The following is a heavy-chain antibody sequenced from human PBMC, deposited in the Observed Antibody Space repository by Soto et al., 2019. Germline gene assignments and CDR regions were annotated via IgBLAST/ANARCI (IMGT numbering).Heavy chain of an antibody. D-gene: IGHD2-15*01. CDR1: GFTFKNAW. Sequence: EVQLVEFGGGLVKPGVSLRLSCSASGFTFKNAWFNWVRQSTGQGLEWGGRVRSKADGGTIEYAAPVKARFSISRDDSKDMLYLQMKSLKTEDTALYYCNTGYIAGAVASTDFDDWGRGTLVTVSS. CDR3: NTGYIAGAVASTDFDD. CDR2: VRSKADGGTI. V-gene: IGHV3-15*07. J-gene: IGHJ4*02.